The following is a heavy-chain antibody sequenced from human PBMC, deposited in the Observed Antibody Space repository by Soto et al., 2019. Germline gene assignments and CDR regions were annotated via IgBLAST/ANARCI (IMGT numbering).Heavy chain of an antibody. CDR1: GFTFSSYA. V-gene: IGHV3-30-3*01. Sequence: ESGGGVVQPGRSLRLSCAASGFTFSSYAMHWVRQAPGKGLEWVAVISYDGSNKYYADSVKGRFTISRDNSKNTLYLQMNSLRAEDTAVYYCARDVAGYCSGGSCHDYAFDIWGQGTMVTVSS. J-gene: IGHJ3*02. CDR3: ARDVAGYCSGGSCHDYAFDI. D-gene: IGHD2-15*01. CDR2: ISYDGSNK.